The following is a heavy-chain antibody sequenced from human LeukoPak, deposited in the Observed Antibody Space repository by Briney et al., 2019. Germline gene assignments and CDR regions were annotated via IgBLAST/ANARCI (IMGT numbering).Heavy chain of an antibody. Sequence: GGSLRLSCAASGFTFSSYSMNWVRQAPGKGLEWVSSISSSSSYIDYADSVKGRFTISRDNAKNSLYLQMNGLRAEDTAVYYCASPLSLPKYSSLHDFDYWGQGTLVTVSS. CDR3: ASPLSLPKYSSLHDFDY. D-gene: IGHD6-6*01. CDR2: ISSSSSYI. V-gene: IGHV3-21*01. J-gene: IGHJ4*02. CDR1: GFTFSSYS.